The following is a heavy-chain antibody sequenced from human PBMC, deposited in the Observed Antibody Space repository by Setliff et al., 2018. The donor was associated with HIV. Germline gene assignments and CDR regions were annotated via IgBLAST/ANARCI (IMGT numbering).Heavy chain of an antibody. CDR1: GYTFIDKY. CDR3: ARGVPLLPPRN. Sequence: ASVKVSCKASGYTFIDKYMHWVRQAPGKGLHWMGRIDPENDETKYSQKFQVRFTMTADRSTDTAYMELSGLNLTSVTAADTAVYYCARGVPLLPPRNWGQGALVTVSS. V-gene: IGHV1-69-2*01. D-gene: IGHD1-26*01. J-gene: IGHJ4*02. CDR2: IDPENDET.